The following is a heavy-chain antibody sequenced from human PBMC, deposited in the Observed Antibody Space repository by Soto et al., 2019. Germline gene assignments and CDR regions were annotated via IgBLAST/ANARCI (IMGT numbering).Heavy chain of an antibody. Sequence: GASVKVSCKASGYTFTVYYVHWVLQAPGQGLEWMGWINPNSGGTNYAQKFQGWVTMTRDTSISTVYMELSRLRSDDTAVYYCARDGLLYNNYYFDYWGQGALVTVSS. CDR2: INPNSGGT. J-gene: IGHJ4*02. CDR3: ARDGLLYNNYYFDY. CDR1: GYTFTVYY. V-gene: IGHV1-2*04. D-gene: IGHD4-4*01.